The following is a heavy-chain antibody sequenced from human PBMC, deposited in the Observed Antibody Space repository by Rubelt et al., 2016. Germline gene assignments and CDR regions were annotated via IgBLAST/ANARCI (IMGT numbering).Heavy chain of an antibody. CDR3: ARRSSGWPLNSH. J-gene: IGHJ4*02. CDR1: GYTFTSYG. V-gene: IGHV1-18*01. D-gene: IGHD6-19*01. CDR2: ISAYNGNT. Sequence: QVQLVQSGAEVKKPGASVKVSCKASGYTFTSYGISWVRQAPGQGLEWMGWISAYNGNTNYAQKRQGRGAMTTDASTGTAYMALRSLRFDDTAVYYCARRSSGWPLNSHWGQGTLVTVSS.